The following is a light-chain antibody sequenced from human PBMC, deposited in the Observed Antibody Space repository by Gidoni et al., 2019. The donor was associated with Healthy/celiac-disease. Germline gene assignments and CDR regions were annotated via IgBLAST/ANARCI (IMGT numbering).Light chain of an antibody. CDR3: QQSYSTLFT. Sequence: IQMTQSPSSLSASVGDRVTITCRASQSIISYLNWVQQKQGKAPNRLIYAASRLHSGVPSRFSGSGSWTDFTLTISTLQPEDFATYYCQQSYSTLFTFXPXTTVDIK. V-gene: IGKV1-39*01. CDR2: AAS. CDR1: QSIISY. J-gene: IGKJ3*01.